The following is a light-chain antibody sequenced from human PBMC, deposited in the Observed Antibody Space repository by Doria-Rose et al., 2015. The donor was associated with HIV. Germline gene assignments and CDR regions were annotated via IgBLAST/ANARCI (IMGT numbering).Light chain of an antibody. CDR2: AAS. V-gene: IGKV1-39*01. Sequence: THFPSSLSASIVDRVTITCRASQSVSTYLNWFQQEPGKAPKLLIYAASRLQSGVPSRFSGSGSGTDFTLTISGLQPGDFATYYCQQTYSSPQWTVGQGTKVE. CDR3: QQTYSSPQWT. CDR1: QSVSTY. J-gene: IGKJ1*01.